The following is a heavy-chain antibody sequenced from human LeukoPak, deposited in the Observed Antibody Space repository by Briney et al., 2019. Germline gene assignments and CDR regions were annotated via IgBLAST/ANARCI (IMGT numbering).Heavy chain of an antibody. CDR2: IYHSGTT. Sequence: SETLSLTCAVSGGSISSSNWWSWVRQPPGKGLEWIGAIYHSGTTNYSPSLKSRVIISVDKSKSQFSLRLTSVTAADTAVYYCAREPLRRVTLRWFGPWGPGALVTVSS. V-gene: IGHV4-4*02. J-gene: IGHJ5*02. D-gene: IGHD2-21*02. CDR1: GGSISSSNW. CDR3: AREPLRRVTLRWFGP.